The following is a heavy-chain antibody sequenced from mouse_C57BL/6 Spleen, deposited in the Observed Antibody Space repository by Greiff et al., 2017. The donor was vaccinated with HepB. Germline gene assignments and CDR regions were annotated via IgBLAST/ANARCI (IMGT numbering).Heavy chain of an antibody. CDR2: INPSSGYT. CDR3: ARPYYSNFSWFAY. V-gene: IGHV1-7*01. Sequence: QVHVKQSGAELAKPGASVKLSCKASGYTFTSYWMHWVKQRPGQGLEWIGYINPSSGYTKYNQKFKDKATLTADKSSSTAYMQLSSLTYEDSAVYYCARPYYSNFSWFAYWGQGTLVTVSA. CDR1: GYTFTSYW. D-gene: IGHD2-5*01. J-gene: IGHJ3*01.